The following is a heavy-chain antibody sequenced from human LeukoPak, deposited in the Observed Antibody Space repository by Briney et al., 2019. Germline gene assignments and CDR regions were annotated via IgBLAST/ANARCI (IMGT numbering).Heavy chain of an antibody. V-gene: IGHV3-20*04. CDR1: GFTFDDYG. CDR3: ARMGYYYYYMDV. J-gene: IGHJ6*03. Sequence: GGSLRLSCAASGFTFDDYGMSWVRQAPGKGLEWVSGINWNGGSTGYADSVKGRFTISRDNAKNSLYLQMNSLRAEDTAVYYCARMGYYYYYMDVWGKGTTVTVSS. CDR2: INWNGGST.